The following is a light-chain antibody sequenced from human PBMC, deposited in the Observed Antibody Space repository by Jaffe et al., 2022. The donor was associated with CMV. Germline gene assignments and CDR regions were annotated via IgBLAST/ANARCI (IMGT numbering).Light chain of an antibody. CDR3: QHATT. J-gene: IGKJ1*01. CDR2: DVS. V-gene: IGKV3-20*01. CDR1: QTVSGRF. Sequence: EIVLTQAPGTLSLSPGERATLSCRASQTVSGRFLNWYQQKPGQAPRLLIYDVSTRATGIPDRFSGSGSGTDFTLIISRLEPEDFAIYYCQHATTFGQGTKVEIK.